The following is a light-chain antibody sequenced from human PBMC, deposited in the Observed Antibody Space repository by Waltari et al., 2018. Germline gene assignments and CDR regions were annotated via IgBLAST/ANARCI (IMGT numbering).Light chain of an antibody. CDR3: AVWDDSLGGV. J-gene: IGLJ3*02. CDR2: NDN. V-gene: IGLV1-44*01. Sequence: QSVLTQPPSVSGTPGQRVTISCSGSHPNVGGNSVNWYQQLPGTAPKLLIYNDNQGPSGVPDRFSASKSGTTASLAITGLQSEDEADYYCAVWDDSLGGVFGGGTKVTVL. CDR1: HPNVGGNS.